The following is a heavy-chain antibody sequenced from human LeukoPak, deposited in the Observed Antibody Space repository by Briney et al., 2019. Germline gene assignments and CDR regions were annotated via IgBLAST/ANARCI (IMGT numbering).Heavy chain of an antibody. Sequence: SGTLTLTCTVSGGSISSYYWSWIRQPPGKGLEWIGYIYYSGSTNYNPSLKSRVTISVDTSKNQFSLKLSSVTAADTAVYYCARGYSSGWFPIDYWGQGTLVTVSS. D-gene: IGHD6-19*01. J-gene: IGHJ4*02. V-gene: IGHV4-59*01. CDR1: GGSISSYY. CDR2: IYYSGST. CDR3: ARGYSSGWFPIDY.